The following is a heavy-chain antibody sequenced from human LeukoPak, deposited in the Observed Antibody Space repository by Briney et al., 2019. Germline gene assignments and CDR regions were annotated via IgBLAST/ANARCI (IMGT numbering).Heavy chain of an antibody. CDR2: IYYSGTT. Sequence: SEALSLTCTVSGGSISSGSYYWVWIRQPPGKGLEWIGTIYYSGTTYYSPSLKSRVTISVDTSKNQFSLKVMSVTAADTAVYYCASLKVPGHFDYWGQGTLVTLSS. CDR3: ASLKVPGHFDY. J-gene: IGHJ4*02. D-gene: IGHD2/OR15-2a*01. CDR1: GGSISSGSYY. V-gene: IGHV4-39*01.